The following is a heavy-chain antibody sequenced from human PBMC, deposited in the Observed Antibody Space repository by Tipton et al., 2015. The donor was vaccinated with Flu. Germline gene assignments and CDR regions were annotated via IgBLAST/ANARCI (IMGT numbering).Heavy chain of an antibody. CDR1: GGFVSSYY. J-gene: IGHJ5*02. CDR2: IYNNQYT. CDR3: ARRDYSNYVSDPKSLFDP. Sequence: TLSLTCTVSGGFVSSYYWNWIRQPPGKGLEWIGYIYNNQYTKYNPSLKSRVTVSVDTSKNQFSLKVFSVTAADTAVYYCARRDYSNYVSDPKSLFDPWGQGILVTVSS. V-gene: IGHV4-4*09. D-gene: IGHD4-11*01.